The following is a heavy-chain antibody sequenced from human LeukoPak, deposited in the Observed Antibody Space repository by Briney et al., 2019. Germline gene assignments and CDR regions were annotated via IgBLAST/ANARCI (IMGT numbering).Heavy chain of an antibody. CDR3: ARTTFPKYGDYRPHPFDP. CDR2: ISAYNGKT. CDR1: GYTFTSYG. J-gene: IGHJ5*02. Sequence: ASVKVSCKASGYTFTSYGITWVRQAPGQGLEWMGWISAYNGKTNYAQDLQGRVTITTATATSTAYMELRSQRSGDTAVYYCARTTFPKYGDYRPHPFDPWGQGTLVAVSS. D-gene: IGHD4-17*01. V-gene: IGHV1-18*01.